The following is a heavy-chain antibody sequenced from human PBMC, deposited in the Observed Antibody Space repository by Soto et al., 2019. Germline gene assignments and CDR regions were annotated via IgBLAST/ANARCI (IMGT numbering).Heavy chain of an antibody. J-gene: IGHJ4*02. CDR2: ISYDGVNE. CDR3: ARLYGTNSVGGFHF. Sequence: QVQLVESGGGVVQPGRSLRLSCVASGFIFSSYAMHWVRQAPGKGLEWVAVISYDGVNEYYADSVKGRFTISRDNSKNTVFLQMHSLRVEDTALYYCARLYGTNSVGGFHFWGQGTLVTVSS. V-gene: IGHV3-30-3*01. CDR1: GFIFSSYA. D-gene: IGHD3-16*01.